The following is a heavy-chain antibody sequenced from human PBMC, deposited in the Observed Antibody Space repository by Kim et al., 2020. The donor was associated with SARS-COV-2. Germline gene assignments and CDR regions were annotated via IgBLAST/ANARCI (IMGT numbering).Heavy chain of an antibody. V-gene: IGHV4-59*01. D-gene: IGHD6-19*01. Sequence: SETLSLTCTVSGGSISSYYWSWIRQPPGKGLEWIGYIYYSGSTNYNPSLKSRVTISVDTSKNQFSLKLSSVTAADTAVYYCARALEGYSSGWYVDYWGQGTLDTVSS. CDR2: IYYSGST. CDR1: GGSISSYY. J-gene: IGHJ4*02. CDR3: ARALEGYSSGWYVDY.